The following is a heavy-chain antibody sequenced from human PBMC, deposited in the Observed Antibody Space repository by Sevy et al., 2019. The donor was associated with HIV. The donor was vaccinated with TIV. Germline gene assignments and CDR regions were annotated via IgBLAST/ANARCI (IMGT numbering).Heavy chain of an antibody. J-gene: IGHJ4*02. D-gene: IGHD6-13*01. CDR2: IYYSGST. CDR1: GGSISSSSYY. Sequence: SESLSLNCTVSGGSISSSSYYWGWIRQPPGKGLEWIGSIYYSGSTYYNPSLKSRVTISVDTSKNQFSLKLSSVTAADTAVYYCASNKAAAGTDRFDYWGQGTLVTVSS. CDR3: ASNKAAAGTDRFDY. V-gene: IGHV4-39*01.